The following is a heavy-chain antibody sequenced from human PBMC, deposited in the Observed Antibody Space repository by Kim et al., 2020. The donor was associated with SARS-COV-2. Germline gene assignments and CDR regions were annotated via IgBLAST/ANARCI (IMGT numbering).Heavy chain of an antibody. CDR1: GGTFSSYA. CDR3: ARDWRGRQQVPKFYGDPKHYYGMDV. V-gene: IGHV1-69*13. CDR2: IIPIFGTA. D-gene: IGHD4-17*01. J-gene: IGHJ6*02. Sequence: SVKVSCKASGGTFSSYAISWVRQAPGQGLEWMGGIIPIFGTANYAQKFQGRVTITADESTSTAYMELSSLRSEDTAVYYCARDWRGRQQVPKFYGDPKHYYGMDVWGQGTTVTVSS.